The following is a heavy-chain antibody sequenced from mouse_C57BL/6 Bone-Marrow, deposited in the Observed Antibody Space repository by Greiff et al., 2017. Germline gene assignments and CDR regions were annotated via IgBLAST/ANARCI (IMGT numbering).Heavy chain of an antibody. CDR2: IDPANGDT. D-gene: IGHD2-13*01. CDR3: TTGYYSDYDVFDY. J-gene: IGHJ2*01. Sequence: EVLLVESGAELVRPGASVKLSCTASGFNIKDDYMHWVKQRPEQGLEWIGRIDPANGDTEYASKFQGKATITADTSSNTAYLQLSSLTSEDTAGYYCTTGYYSDYDVFDYWGQGTTLTVSS. CDR1: GFNIKDDY. V-gene: IGHV14-4*01.